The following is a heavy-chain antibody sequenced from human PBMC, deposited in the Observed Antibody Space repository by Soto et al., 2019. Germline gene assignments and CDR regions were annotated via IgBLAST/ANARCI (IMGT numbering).Heavy chain of an antibody. D-gene: IGHD2-2*01. CDR2: IYPGDPDT. Sequence: ESLTISGKGSGYSFTSYWIGLVRQMPGKGLEWMGIIYPGDPDTRYSPSFQGQVTISADKSISTAYLQWSSLKASDTATYYCARLLIAAADIPYNWFDPWGQGTLVSVSS. J-gene: IGHJ5*02. CDR1: GYSFTSYW. V-gene: IGHV5-51*01. CDR3: ARLLIAAADIPYNWFDP.